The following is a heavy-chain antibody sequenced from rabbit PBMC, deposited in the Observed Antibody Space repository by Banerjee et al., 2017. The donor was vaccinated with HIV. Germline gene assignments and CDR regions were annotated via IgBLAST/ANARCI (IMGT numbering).Heavy chain of an antibody. Sequence: QEQLEESGGDLVKPGASLTLTCTASGFSFSSGYDVCWVRQAPGKGLELIACIYISSGSTYYASWAKGRFTISKTSSTTVTLQLNSLTAADTATYFCARRNSASGLDLWGPGTLVTVS. CDR3: ARRNSASGLDL. CDR2: IYISSGST. V-gene: IGHV1S45*01. J-gene: IGHJ4*01. D-gene: IGHD1-1*01. CDR1: GFSFSSGYD.